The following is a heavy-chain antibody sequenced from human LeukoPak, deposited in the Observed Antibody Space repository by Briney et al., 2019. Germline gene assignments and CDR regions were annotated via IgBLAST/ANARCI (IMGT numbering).Heavy chain of an antibody. Sequence: GRSLRLSCAASGFTFSSYAMHWVRQAPGKGLEWVAVISYDGSNRYYADSVKGRFTISRDNAKNTLYLQMNSLRAEDTAVYYCARKEGRGYSGYDVGGMDVWGQGTTVTVSS. D-gene: IGHD5-12*01. CDR3: ARKEGRGYSGYDVGGMDV. J-gene: IGHJ6*02. CDR1: GFTFSSYA. V-gene: IGHV3-30-3*01. CDR2: ISYDGSNR.